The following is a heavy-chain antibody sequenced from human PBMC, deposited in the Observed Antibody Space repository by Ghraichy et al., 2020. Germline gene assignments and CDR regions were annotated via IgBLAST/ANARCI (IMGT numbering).Heavy chain of an antibody. D-gene: IGHD6-13*01. V-gene: IGHV3-30*04. CDR3: ARDQYSSSWSQIHDAFDI. Sequence: GGSLRLSCAASGFTFSSYAMHWVRQAPGKGLEWVAVISFDGSNKYYADSVKGRFTISRDNSKNTLYLQMNSLRAEDTAVYYCARDQYSSSWSQIHDAFDIWGQGTMVTVSS. CDR1: GFTFSSYA. CDR2: ISFDGSNK. J-gene: IGHJ3*02.